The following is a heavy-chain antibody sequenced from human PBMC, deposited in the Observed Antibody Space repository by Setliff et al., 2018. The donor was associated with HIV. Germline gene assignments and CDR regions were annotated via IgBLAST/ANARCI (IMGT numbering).Heavy chain of an antibody. Sequence: SETLSLTCTVSGDSISSSTFYWGWIRQPPGKGLEWIGNMYYRGSTYYNPSLKSRVIISVDTPKNQFSLKLSSVTAADTAVYYCARQGSLCPDCYLDSWGQGTLVTVSS. V-gene: IGHV4-39*01. CDR3: ARQGSLCPDCYLDS. CDR2: MYYRGST. J-gene: IGHJ4*02. D-gene: IGHD2-21*01. CDR1: GDSISSSTFY.